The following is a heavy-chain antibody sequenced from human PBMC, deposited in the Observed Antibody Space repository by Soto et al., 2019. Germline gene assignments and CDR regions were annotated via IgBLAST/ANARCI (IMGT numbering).Heavy chain of an antibody. J-gene: IGHJ4*02. V-gene: IGHV4-4*08. Sequence: QVQLQESGPGLVKPSETLSLTCSVSGGSVSSYHCSWIRQPPGKGLEWIGWISYVNNVGSTHYNPSLPSRVTMSEDTSKNQFSMRLSSVTAADTALYYCACTRKWLPFDNWGQGTLVTVSS. CDR3: ACTRKWLPFDN. D-gene: IGHD3-22*01. CDR1: GGSVSSYH. CDR2: VNNVGST.